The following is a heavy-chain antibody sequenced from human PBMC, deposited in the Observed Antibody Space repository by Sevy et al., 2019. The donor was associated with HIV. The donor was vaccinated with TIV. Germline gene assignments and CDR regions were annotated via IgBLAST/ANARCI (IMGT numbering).Heavy chain of an antibody. V-gene: IGHV3-48*02. CDR3: ARAPTVVVITTFYYYGMDV. CDR2: ISSSSSTI. D-gene: IGHD3-22*01. J-gene: IGHJ6*02. Sequence: GSLRLSCAASGFTFSSYSMNWVRQAPGKGLEWVSYISSSSSTIYYADSVKGRFTISRDNAKNSLYLQMNSLRDEDTAVYYCARAPTVVVITTFYYYGMDVWGQGTTVTVSS. CDR1: GFTFSSYS.